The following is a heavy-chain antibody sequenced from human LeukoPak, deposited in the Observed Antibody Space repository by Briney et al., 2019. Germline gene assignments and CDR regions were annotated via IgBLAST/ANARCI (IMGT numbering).Heavy chain of an antibody. D-gene: IGHD5-24*01. CDR1: GFTFSNCG. CDR3: ARVKVEMATIGWLDP. V-gene: IGHV3-33*01. J-gene: IGHJ5*02. Sequence: GGSLRLSCAASGFTFSNCGMHWVRQAPGKGLEWVAVIRYDGTNKYYADSVRGRFTISRDNSKNTLYLQMNSLRADDTAVYYCARVKVEMATIGWLDPWGQGTLVTVSS. CDR2: IRYDGTNK.